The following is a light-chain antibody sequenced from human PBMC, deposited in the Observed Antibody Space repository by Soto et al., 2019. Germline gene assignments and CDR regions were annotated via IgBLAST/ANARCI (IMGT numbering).Light chain of an antibody. CDR1: SSDVGGYKY. CDR3: DSYTSSSSYV. J-gene: IGLJ1*01. Sequence: QSALTQPASVSGSPGQSITISCTGTSSDVGGYKYVSWYQQHTGKAPKLMIYDVSNRPSGVSDRFSGSKSGNTASLTISGLQSEDAADYYCDSYTSSSSYVFGTGTKLTVL. V-gene: IGLV2-14*01. CDR2: DVS.